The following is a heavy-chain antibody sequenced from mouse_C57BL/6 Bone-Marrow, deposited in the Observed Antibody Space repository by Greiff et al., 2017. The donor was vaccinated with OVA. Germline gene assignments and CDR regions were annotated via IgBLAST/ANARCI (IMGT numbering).Heavy chain of an antibody. V-gene: IGHV1-39*01. J-gene: IGHJ3*01. Sequence: VQLQQSGPELVKPGASVKISCKASGYSFTDYNMHWVKQSNGKSLEWIGVINPNYGTTSYNQKFKGTATLTVDQSSSTAYMQLNSLTSEDSAVYYCAREGITTVDGFAYWGQGTLVTVSA. CDR3: AREGITTVDGFAY. CDR1: GYSFTDYN. D-gene: IGHD1-1*01. CDR2: INPNYGTT.